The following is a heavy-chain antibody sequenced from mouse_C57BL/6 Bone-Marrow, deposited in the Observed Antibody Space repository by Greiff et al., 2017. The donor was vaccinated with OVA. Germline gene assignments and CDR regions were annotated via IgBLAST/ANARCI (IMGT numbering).Heavy chain of an antibody. Sequence: EVKLVESGGGLVQPGGSLSLSCAASGFTFTDYYMSWVRQPPGKALEWLGFIRNKANGYTTEYSVTVKGRFTISRDKSQSSLYLQMNALRAEDSATYYCARSGYPYYDAMDYGGQGTSVTVSS. CDR3: ARSGYPYYDAMDY. J-gene: IGHJ4*01. CDR2: IRNKANGYTT. CDR1: GFTFTDYY. V-gene: IGHV7-3*01. D-gene: IGHD3-1*01.